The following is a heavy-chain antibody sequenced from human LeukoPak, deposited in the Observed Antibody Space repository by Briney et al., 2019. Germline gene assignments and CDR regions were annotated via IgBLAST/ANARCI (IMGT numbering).Heavy chain of an antibody. Sequence: ASVKVSCKASGYTFTSYGISWLRQAPGQGLEWMGIINPSGGSTNYARKFQGRVTMTRDTSTSTVYMELSSLRSEDTAVYYCARDVPFGSGTYSDYWGQGTLVTVSS. CDR3: ARDVPFGSGTYSDY. CDR2: INPSGGST. J-gene: IGHJ4*02. D-gene: IGHD3-10*01. CDR1: GYTFTSYG. V-gene: IGHV1-46*01.